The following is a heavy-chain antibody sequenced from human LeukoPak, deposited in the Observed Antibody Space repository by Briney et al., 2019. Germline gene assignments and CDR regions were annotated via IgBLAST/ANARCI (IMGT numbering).Heavy chain of an antibody. Sequence: GSLRLSCAASGFTFSSYAMSWVRQAPGKGLEWVSAISGSGGSTYYADSVKGRFTISRDNSKNTLYLQMNSLRAEDTAVYYCAKWSTYYDFWSGSRQDYYYYYYGMDVWGQGTTVTVSS. CDR1: GFTFSSYA. V-gene: IGHV3-23*01. J-gene: IGHJ6*02. CDR2: ISGSGGST. CDR3: AKWSTYYDFWSGSRQDYYYYYYGMDV. D-gene: IGHD3-3*01.